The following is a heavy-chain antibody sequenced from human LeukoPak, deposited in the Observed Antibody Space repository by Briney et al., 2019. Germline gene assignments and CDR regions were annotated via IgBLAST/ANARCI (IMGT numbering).Heavy chain of an antibody. Sequence: PSETLSLTCAVYGGSFSGYYWSSIRQPPGKGLEWIGEINHSGSTNYNPSLKSRVTISVDTSKNQFSLKLSSVTAADTAVYYCARGGRCSSTSCYRGGYYYYMDVWGKGTTVTVSS. J-gene: IGHJ6*03. CDR1: GGSFSGYY. D-gene: IGHD2-2*02. CDR2: INHSGST. V-gene: IGHV4-34*01. CDR3: ARGGRCSSTSCYRGGYYYYMDV.